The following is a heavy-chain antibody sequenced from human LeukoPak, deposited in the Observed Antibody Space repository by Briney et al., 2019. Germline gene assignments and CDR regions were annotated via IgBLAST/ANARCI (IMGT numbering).Heavy chain of an antibody. CDR2: INPSGGST. V-gene: IGHV1-46*01. J-gene: IGHJ4*02. D-gene: IGHD7-27*01. Sequence: ASVKVSCKASGYTLTSYYIHWVRQAPGQGLEWMGVINPSGGSTTYAKNFKDRVTMTRDTSTSTVYMEVRSLRSADTALYYCARDPEANGAFFDHWGQGTLVTVSA. CDR3: ARDPEANGAFFDH. CDR1: GYTLTSYY.